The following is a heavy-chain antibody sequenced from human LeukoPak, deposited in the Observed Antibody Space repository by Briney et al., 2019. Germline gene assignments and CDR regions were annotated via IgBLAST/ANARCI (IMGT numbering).Heavy chain of an antibody. CDR2: IISIFGTA. J-gene: IGHJ4*02. CDR3: ARDSKGSCSSTSCYHFDY. V-gene: IGHV1-69*01. D-gene: IGHD2-2*01. CDR1: GGTFSSYA. Sequence: SVKVSCKASGGTFSSYAISWVRQAPGQGLEWMGGIISIFGTANYAQKFQGRVTITADESTSTAYIELSSLRSEDTAVYYCARDSKGSCSSTSCYHFDYWGQGTLVTVSS.